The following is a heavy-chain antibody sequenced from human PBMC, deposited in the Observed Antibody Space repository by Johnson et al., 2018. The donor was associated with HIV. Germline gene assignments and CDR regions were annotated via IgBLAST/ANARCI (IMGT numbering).Heavy chain of an antibody. CDR2: ISGSGGTT. Sequence: VQLVESGGGLVQPGGSLRLSCAASGFTFSSYGMHWFRQVPGKGLECVSAISGSGGTTYYADSVKGRFTISRDNVKNTLYLQMNSLRSEETAGYYCARGQELIGERAFDIWGQGTMFTVSS. CDR3: ARGQELIGERAFDI. D-gene: IGHD6-13*01. V-gene: IGHV3-23*04. CDR1: GFTFSSYG. J-gene: IGHJ3*02.